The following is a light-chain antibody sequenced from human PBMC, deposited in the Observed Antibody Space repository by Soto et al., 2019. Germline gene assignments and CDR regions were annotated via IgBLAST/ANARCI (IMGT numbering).Light chain of an antibody. Sequence: QSALTQPASVSGSPRQSITISCTGTSSDVGSYNLVSWYQHHPGKAPKLMIYEGNKRPSGVPNRFTGSKSGNTASLTISGLQAEDEADYYCCSFAGSSTWVFGGGTKLTVL. CDR3: CSFAGSSTWV. J-gene: IGLJ3*02. CDR1: SSDVGSYNL. V-gene: IGLV2-23*01. CDR2: EGN.